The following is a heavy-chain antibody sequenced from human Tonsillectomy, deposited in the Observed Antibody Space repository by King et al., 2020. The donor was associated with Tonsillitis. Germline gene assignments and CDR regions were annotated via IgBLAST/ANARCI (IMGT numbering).Heavy chain of an antibody. D-gene: IGHD6-19*01. CDR2: IKSKTDGGTT. CDR1: GFTFSNAW. CDR3: TPDPSSSGWYGGDY. Sequence: VQLVESGGGLVKPGGSLRLSCAASGFTFSNAWMSWVRQAPGKGLEWVGRIKSKTDGGTTDYAAPVKGRFTISRDDSKNTLYLQMNSLKTEDTAVYYCTPDPSSSGWYGGDYWGQGTLVTVSS. V-gene: IGHV3-15*01. J-gene: IGHJ4*02.